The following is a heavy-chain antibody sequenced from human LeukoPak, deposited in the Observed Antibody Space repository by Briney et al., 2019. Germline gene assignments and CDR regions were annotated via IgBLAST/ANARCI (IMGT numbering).Heavy chain of an antibody. CDR3: ARRAYCGGDCYSPVDY. Sequence: TGGALRLSCAASGFSFSIYEMNWVRQAPGKGLEWVSYISTSGSTIYYADSVKGRFTISRDNAKNSLYLQMNSLRAEDTAVYYRARRAYCGGDCYSPVDYWGQGTLVTVSS. V-gene: IGHV3-48*03. CDR2: ISTSGSTI. D-gene: IGHD2-21*02. J-gene: IGHJ4*02. CDR1: GFSFSIYE.